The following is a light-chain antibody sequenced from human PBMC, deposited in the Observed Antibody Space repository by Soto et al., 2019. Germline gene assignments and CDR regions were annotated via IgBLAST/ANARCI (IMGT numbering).Light chain of an antibody. Sequence: DIQLTQSPSVLSASVGAPATITCRASQALSNYLAWYQQHPGKAPKILIYHASSLETGVPSRFSGSGSGTEFTLTISSLQHDDFATYYCQHYNSYSEAFGQGTKVDIK. CDR2: HAS. J-gene: IGKJ1*01. CDR1: QALSNY. CDR3: QHYNSYSEA. V-gene: IGKV1-5*01.